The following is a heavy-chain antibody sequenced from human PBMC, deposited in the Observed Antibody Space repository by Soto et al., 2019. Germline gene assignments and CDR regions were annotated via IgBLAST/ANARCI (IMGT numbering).Heavy chain of an antibody. Sequence: TLSLTCAVSCGSITSGGYSWSWIRQPPGKGLEFIGYIYYGGTTYYNPSLKSRVTISLDGSKNQFSLKLSSVTAADTAVYYCARSPGGDHYYYGMDAWGQGTTVTVSS. CDR1: CGSITSGGYS. D-gene: IGHD4-17*01. V-gene: IGHV4-30-2*01. CDR3: ARSPGGDHYYYGMDA. J-gene: IGHJ6*02. CDR2: IYYGGTT.